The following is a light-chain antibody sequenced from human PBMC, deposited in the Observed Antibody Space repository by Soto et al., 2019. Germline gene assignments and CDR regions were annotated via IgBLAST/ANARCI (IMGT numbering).Light chain of an antibody. J-gene: IGKJ5*01. CDR3: QQANTFPST. CDR2: AAS. CDR1: QGISSW. V-gene: IGKV1D-12*01. Sequence: DIQMTQSTSYLSASVGDRVTITCRASQGISSWLAWYQHKPGKAPKLLIYAASILQGGVPSRFSGSGSGTDFTLTINRLQPEDFATYYCQQANTFPSTFGQGTRLDIK.